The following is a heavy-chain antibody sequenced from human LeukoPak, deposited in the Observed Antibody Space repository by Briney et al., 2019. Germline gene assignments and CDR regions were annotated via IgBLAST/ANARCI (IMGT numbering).Heavy chain of an antibody. D-gene: IGHD3-9*01. Sequence: SETLSLTCTVSGGSISSYYWSWIRQPPGKGLEWSGYIYYSGSTNYNPSLKCGVTISVAASKNQFYLKLSCVTAADTAVYYCARHESKRSYDILTGYRSRGMDVWGQGTTVTVSS. J-gene: IGHJ6*02. CDR3: ARHESKRSYDILTGYRSRGMDV. V-gene: IGHV4-59*08. CDR1: GGSISSYY. CDR2: IYYSGST.